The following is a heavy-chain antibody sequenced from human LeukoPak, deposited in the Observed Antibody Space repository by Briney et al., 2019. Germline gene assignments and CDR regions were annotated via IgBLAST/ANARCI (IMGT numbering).Heavy chain of an antibody. CDR3: ARDPIVGAIRSPLAQVYYFDY. J-gene: IGHJ4*02. D-gene: IGHD1-26*01. V-gene: IGHV4-39*07. Sequence: SETLSLTCTVSGGSISSSSYYWGWIRQPPGKGLEWIGSIYYSGSTYYNPSLKSRVTISVDTSKNQFSLKLSSVTAADTAVYYCARDPIVGAIRSPLAQVYYFDYWGQGTLVTVSS. CDR2: IYYSGST. CDR1: GGSISSSSYY.